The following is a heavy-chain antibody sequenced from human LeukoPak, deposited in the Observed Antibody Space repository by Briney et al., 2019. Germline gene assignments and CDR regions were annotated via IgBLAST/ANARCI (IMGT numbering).Heavy chain of an antibody. Sequence: ASVKVSCKASGGTFSSYAISWVRQAPGQGLEWMGRIIPILGIANYAQKFQGRVTITADKSTSTAYMELSSLRSEDTAVYYCARVLDCSSTSCYGGHYWGQGTLVTVSS. CDR3: ARVLDCSSTSCYGGHY. CDR1: GGTFSSYA. D-gene: IGHD2-2*01. V-gene: IGHV1-69*04. CDR2: IIPILGIA. J-gene: IGHJ4*02.